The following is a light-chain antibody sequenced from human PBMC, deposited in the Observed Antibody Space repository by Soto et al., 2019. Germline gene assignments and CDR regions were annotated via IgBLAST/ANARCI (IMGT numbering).Light chain of an antibody. CDR3: CSYAGRSTLVV. CDR1: SSDVGSYNV. CDR2: EGT. V-gene: IGLV2-23*01. J-gene: IGLJ2*01. Sequence: ALTQPASVSGSPGQSITISCTGTSSDVGSYNVVSWYQQYPGKAPKLMIYEGTKRPSGVSNRFTVSKSGNTASLTISGLQAEDEADYYCCSYAGRSTLVVFGGGTKLTVL.